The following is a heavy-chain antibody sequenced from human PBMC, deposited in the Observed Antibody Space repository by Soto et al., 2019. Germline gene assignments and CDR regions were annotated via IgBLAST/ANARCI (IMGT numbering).Heavy chain of an antibody. D-gene: IGHD3-10*01. CDR2: IKEDGSEK. J-gene: IGHJ6*03. Sequence: GGSLRLSCAASGFTFNNYWMSWVRQAPGKGLEWVANIKEDGSEKYYVDSVKGRFTASRDNAKNSLYLLMNSLRAEDTAVYYCAAISMVRGVIKNYYYMDVWGKGTTVTVSS. V-gene: IGHV3-7*01. CDR1: GFTFNNYW. CDR3: AAISMVRGVIKNYYYMDV.